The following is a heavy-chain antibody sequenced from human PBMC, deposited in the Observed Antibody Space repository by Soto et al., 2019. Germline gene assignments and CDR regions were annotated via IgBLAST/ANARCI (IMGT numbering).Heavy chain of an antibody. V-gene: IGHV1-2*02. J-gene: IGHJ6*02. Sequence: ASVKVSCKASGYTFTGYYMHWVRQAPGQGLEWMGWINPNSGNTNYAQKFQERVTITRDMSTSTAYMELSSLRSEDTAVYYCAAGGIYVNNYYYYGMDVWGQGTTVTVSS. CDR3: AAGGIYVNNYYYYGMDV. D-gene: IGHD3-16*02. CDR2: INPNSGNT. CDR1: GYTFTGYY.